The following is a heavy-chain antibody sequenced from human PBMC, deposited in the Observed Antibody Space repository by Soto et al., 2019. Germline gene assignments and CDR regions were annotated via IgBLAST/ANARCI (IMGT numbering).Heavy chain of an antibody. J-gene: IGHJ4*02. Sequence: QVQLVQSGAEVKKPGASVKVSCKASGYTLTSYDINWVRQATGQGLEWMGWMNVHSGNTGYAQKFQGRVTMTRKTYISTAYMELSRLTSDDTAVYYCARASSGRGHSGYDYYYWGQGTLVTVSS. V-gene: IGHV1-8*01. D-gene: IGHD5-12*01. CDR2: MNVHSGNT. CDR3: ARASSGRGHSGYDYYY. CDR1: GYTLTSYD.